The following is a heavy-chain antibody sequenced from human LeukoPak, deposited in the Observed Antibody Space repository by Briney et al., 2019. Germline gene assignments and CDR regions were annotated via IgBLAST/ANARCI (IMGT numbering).Heavy chain of an antibody. CDR3: ARDSAGDYGGQIDY. J-gene: IGHJ4*02. CDR2: INPNSGGT. Sequence: ASVKVSCKASGYTFTGYYIHWVRQAPGQGLEWMGWINPNSGGTNYAQKFQGRVTMTRDTSISTAYMELSRLRSDDTAVYYCARDSAGDYGGQIDYWGQGTLATVSS. CDR1: GYTFTGYY. D-gene: IGHD4-23*01. V-gene: IGHV1-2*02.